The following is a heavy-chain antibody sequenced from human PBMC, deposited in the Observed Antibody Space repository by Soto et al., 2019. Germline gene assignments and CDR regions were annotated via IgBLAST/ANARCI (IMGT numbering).Heavy chain of an antibody. D-gene: IGHD2-2*02. CDR1: GGSISSYY. V-gene: IGHV4-59*01. J-gene: IGHJ3*02. CDR3: ARDSRYCSSTGCYSDAFDN. CDR2: IYYSGST. Sequence: SETLSLTCTVSGGSISSYYWSWIRQPPGKGLEWIGYIYYSGSTNYNPSLKSRVTISVDTSKNQFSLKLSSVTAADTAVYYCARDSRYCSSTGCYSDAFDNWGQGTMVTVSS.